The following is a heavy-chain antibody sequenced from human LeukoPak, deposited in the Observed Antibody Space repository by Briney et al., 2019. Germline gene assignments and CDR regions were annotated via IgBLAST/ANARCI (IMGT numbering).Heavy chain of an antibody. V-gene: IGHV4-34*01. Sequence: PSETLSLTCAVSGESFSGYYWSWIRQSPEKGLEWVGQINPSGSTTYNPSLKSRVTISLHASKNQFSLNLSSLTAADTSVYYCARAISATRYSGGWYYFDYWAQGTLVTVSS. CDR1: GESFSGYY. CDR3: ARAISATRYSGGWYYFDY. D-gene: IGHD6-19*01. J-gene: IGHJ4*02. CDR2: INPSGST.